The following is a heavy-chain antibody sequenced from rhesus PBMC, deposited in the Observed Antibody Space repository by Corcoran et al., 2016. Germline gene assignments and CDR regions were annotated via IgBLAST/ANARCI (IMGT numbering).Heavy chain of an antibody. CDR2: ISGNSGST. D-gene: IGHD4-23*01. J-gene: IGHJ4*01. CDR1: GGSVSSSNW. CDR3: ARDTVTKGFDY. Sequence: QVQLQESGPGLVKPSETLSLTCAVSGGSVSSSNWWSWIRQPPGKGLEWIVYISGNSGSTYYNPSLNSRVTISTDSSKKQFSLKLSSVTAADTAVYYCARDTVTKGFDYWGQGVLVTVSS. V-gene: IGHV4-65*01.